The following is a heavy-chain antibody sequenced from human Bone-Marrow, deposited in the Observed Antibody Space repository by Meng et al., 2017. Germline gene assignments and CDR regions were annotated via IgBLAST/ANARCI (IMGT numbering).Heavy chain of an antibody. J-gene: IGHJ3*02. CDR1: GYTFTDYF. CDR2: IDHNSGGT. CDR3: ARSPSSGAFDI. Sequence: ASVKVSCKASGYTFTDYFMHWLRQAPGQRLEWMGYIDHNSGGTTFAQKCQGRVTMTRDTTISTVYMDLYSMTSDDTAVYYCARSPSSGAFDIWGQGTMVTVSS. V-gene: IGHV1-2*02.